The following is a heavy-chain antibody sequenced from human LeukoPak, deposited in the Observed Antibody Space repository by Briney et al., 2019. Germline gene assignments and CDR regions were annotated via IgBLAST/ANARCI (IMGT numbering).Heavy chain of an antibody. V-gene: IGHV1-69*06. Sequence: SVKVSCKASGDTFSSYAISWVRQAPGQGLECMGGIIPIFGSPNYAQRFQGRVTITADKSTSTAYMELSSLTYEDTAVYYCARDVPVEMTVSGYFDFWGQGTLVTVSS. CDR2: IIPIFGSP. J-gene: IGHJ4*02. CDR3: ARDVPVEMTVSGYFDF. D-gene: IGHD5-24*01. CDR1: GDTFSSYA.